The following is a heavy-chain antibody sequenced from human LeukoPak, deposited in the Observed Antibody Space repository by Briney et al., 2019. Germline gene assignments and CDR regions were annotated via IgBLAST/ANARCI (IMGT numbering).Heavy chain of an antibody. CDR1: GGSISSSSYH. D-gene: IGHD3-10*01. V-gene: IGHV4-39*07. J-gene: IGHJ6*03. CDR3: ARGTTMVRGYYYYMDV. CDR2: MSYSGST. Sequence: PSETLSLTCTVSGGSISSSSYHWGWIRQPPGKGLEWIGSMSYSGSTDYNPSLKSRVTIFADTSKNLLSLKLSSVTAADTAVYYCARGTTMVRGYYYYMDVWGKGTTVTVSS.